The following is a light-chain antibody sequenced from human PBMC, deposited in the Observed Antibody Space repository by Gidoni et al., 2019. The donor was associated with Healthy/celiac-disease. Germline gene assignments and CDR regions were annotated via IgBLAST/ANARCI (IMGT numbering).Light chain of an antibody. CDR3: QQRSNWPAIT. J-gene: IGKJ5*01. Sequence: EIVLTQSPATLSLSPGERATLSCRASQSVSSYLAWYQQKPCQAPRLLIYDASNRATGIPARFSGSGSGTDFTLTISSLEPEDFAVYYCQQRSNWPAITFXXXTRLEIK. CDR1: QSVSSY. V-gene: IGKV3-11*01. CDR2: DAS.